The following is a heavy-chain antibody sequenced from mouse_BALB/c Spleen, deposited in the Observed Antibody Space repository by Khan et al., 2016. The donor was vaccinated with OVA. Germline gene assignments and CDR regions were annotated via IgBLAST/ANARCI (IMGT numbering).Heavy chain of an antibody. D-gene: IGHD3-1*01. CDR3: ARWATWYFDV. J-gene: IGHJ1*01. CDR2: IYPGGYFT. Sequence: QVQLQQSGGEVIRPGTSVRISCKASGYTFTNYWLGWIRQRPGHGLEWIGDIYPGGYFTNYNEHFTGKATLTVDTSSSTANMQLSSLTSEDSAVYFCARWATWYFDVWGAGTTVTVSS. CDR1: GYTFTNYW. V-gene: IGHV1-63*02.